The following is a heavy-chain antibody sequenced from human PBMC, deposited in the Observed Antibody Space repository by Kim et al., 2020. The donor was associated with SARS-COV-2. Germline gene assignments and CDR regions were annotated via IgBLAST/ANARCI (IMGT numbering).Heavy chain of an antibody. J-gene: IGHJ4*02. CDR2: ISAYNGNT. V-gene: IGHV1-18*01. D-gene: IGHD3-10*01. CDR3: ARDLRRVLLWFGEDPETGYFDY. Sequence: ASVKVSCKASGYTFTSYGISWVRQAPGQGLEWMGWISAYNGNTNYAQKLQGRVTMTTDTSTSTAYMELRSLRSDDTAVYYCARDLRRVLLWFGEDPETGYFDYWGQGTLVTVSS. CDR1: GYTFTSYG.